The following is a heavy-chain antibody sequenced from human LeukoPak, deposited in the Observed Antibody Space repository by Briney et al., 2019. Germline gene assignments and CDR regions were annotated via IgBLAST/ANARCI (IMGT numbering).Heavy chain of an antibody. Sequence: GGSLRLSCAASGFTFSSYGMNWVRQAPGKGLEWVSAISGSGGSTYYADSVKGRFTISRDNSKNTLYLQMNSLRAEDTAVYYCAKDRLRGPPYYDSSGYYVGDAFDIWGQGTMVTVSS. V-gene: IGHV3-23*01. CDR1: GFTFSSYG. CDR2: ISGSGGST. CDR3: AKDRLRGPPYYDSSGYYVGDAFDI. J-gene: IGHJ3*02. D-gene: IGHD3-22*01.